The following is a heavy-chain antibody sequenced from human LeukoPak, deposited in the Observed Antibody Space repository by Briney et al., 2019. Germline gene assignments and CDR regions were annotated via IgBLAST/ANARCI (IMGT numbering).Heavy chain of an antibody. D-gene: IGHD5-24*01. CDR3: AKEMATIRAFDF. J-gene: IGHJ3*01. CDR2: ISGSGSST. CDR1: GFTFSTYG. Sequence: GGSLRLSCAASGFTFSTYGMRWVRQAPGKGLEWVAVISGSGSSTYYADSVKGRFTISTDNSKNTLYLQMNSLRAEHTAVSYCAKEMATIRAFDFWGQGTMVTVSS. V-gene: IGHV3-23*01.